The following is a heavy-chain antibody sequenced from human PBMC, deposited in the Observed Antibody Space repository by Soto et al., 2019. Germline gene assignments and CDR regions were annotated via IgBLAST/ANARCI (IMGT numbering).Heavy chain of an antibody. CDR3: AKVPDYSGSYYDAFDI. CDR2: ISGSGGST. J-gene: IGHJ3*02. V-gene: IGHV3-23*01. D-gene: IGHD1-26*01. CDR1: GFTFSRYA. Sequence: GGSLRLSCAASGFTFSRYAMSWVRQAPGKGLEWVSAISGSGGSTYYADSVKGRFTISRDNSKNTLYLQMNSLRAEDTAVYYCAKVPDYSGSYYDAFDIWGQGTMVTVS.